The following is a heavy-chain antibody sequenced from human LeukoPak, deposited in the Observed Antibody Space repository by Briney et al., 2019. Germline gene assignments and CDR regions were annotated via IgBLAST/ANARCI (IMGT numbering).Heavy chain of an antibody. D-gene: IGHD1-7*01. V-gene: IGHV3-74*01. CDR1: GFTFSSYW. CDR2: IKTDGSST. Sequence: GGSLRLSCAASGFTFSSYWMHWVRQAPGKGLVWVSHIKTDGSSTNYAESVKGRFTISRDNAKNTVYLQMNSLRAEDTAVYYCAKSPDTWNYGFLEYWGQGTLVTVSS. CDR3: AKSPDTWNYGFLEY. J-gene: IGHJ4*02.